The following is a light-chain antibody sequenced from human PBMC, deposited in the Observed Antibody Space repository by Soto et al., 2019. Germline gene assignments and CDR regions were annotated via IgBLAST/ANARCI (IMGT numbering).Light chain of an antibody. J-gene: IGKJ1*01. CDR1: QSVRTS. CDR3: QQYNDWPREM. CDR2: DAS. V-gene: IGKV3-15*01. Sequence: EIVMTQSPSTLSVFPGGSATLSCRASQSVRTSLAWYQQKPGQAPRLLVYDASTRATGIPARFSGSGSGTEFTLPISSLQFEDFAVYYCQQYNDWPREMFGQGTKVDIK.